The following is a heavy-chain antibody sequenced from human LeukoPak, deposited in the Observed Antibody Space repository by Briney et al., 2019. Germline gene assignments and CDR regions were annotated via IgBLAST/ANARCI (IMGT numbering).Heavy chain of an antibody. Sequence: ASVKVSCKASGYIFINHGISWVRQAPGQGLEWMGWISAYNGRTEYAPKFQDRVTMTTDTSTTIAYMELRSLTSDDTAVYYCGRWAPNPNDSWGQGTLVTVS. CDR1: GYIFINHG. CDR2: ISAYNGRT. V-gene: IGHV1-18*01. CDR3: GRWAPNPNDS. J-gene: IGHJ5*01.